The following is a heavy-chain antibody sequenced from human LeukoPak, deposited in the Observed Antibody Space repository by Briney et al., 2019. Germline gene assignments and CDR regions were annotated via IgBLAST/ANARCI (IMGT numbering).Heavy chain of an antibody. Sequence: SETLSLTCTVSGGSISGSSYYWGWIRQPPGKGLEWIGSMHYSGNTYYNPSLKSRVTISVDTSKNQFSLKLTSVTAADTAIYYCARPYHYDSGSRGTAFDIWGQGTMVTVSS. V-gene: IGHV4-39*01. CDR1: GGSISGSSYY. CDR2: MHYSGNT. D-gene: IGHD3-10*01. CDR3: ARPYHYDSGSRGTAFDI. J-gene: IGHJ3*02.